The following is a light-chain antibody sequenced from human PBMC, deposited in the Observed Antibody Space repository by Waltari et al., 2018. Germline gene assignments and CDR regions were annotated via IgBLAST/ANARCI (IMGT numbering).Light chain of an antibody. Sequence: DIVLTQSPATLPLSPGERATLSCRASQTVDTYLAWYQQRPGPAPRLLIYDTSNRATGIPDRFSGSGSETDFTLTISSLEPEDFAVYYCQQRRRWPLTFGGGSKVEI. J-gene: IGKJ4*01. CDR1: QTVDTY. V-gene: IGKV3-11*01. CDR3: QQRRRWPLT. CDR2: DTS.